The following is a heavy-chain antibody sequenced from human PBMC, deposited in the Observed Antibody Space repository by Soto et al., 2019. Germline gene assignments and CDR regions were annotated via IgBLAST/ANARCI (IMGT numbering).Heavy chain of an antibody. V-gene: IGHV1-2*02. CDR1: GYPATAYY. CDR3: ARGGGVGVAGSAAFDM. D-gene: IGHD3-3*01. J-gene: IGHJ3*02. Sequence: QLHLVQSGAVVKKPGASVTVSCSASGYPATAYYMHWVRQAPGRGLEWMGGINPATGAAKYTQTFQGRVTMTRDTSTSTVFMELSGLTSEDTAVFYCARGGGVGVAGSAAFDMWGQGTVVTVSS. CDR2: INPATGAA.